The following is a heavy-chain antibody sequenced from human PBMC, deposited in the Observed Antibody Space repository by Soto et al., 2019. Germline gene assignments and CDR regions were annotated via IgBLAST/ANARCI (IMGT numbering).Heavy chain of an antibody. J-gene: IGHJ4*02. V-gene: IGHV3-30*18. CDR2: ISYDGSNK. CDR3: AKLRDFVVLPAGILDY. Sequence: GGSLRLSCAGSGFIFGSYGMHWVRQAPGKGLEWVALISYDGSNKYYVDSVKGRFTISRDDFKNTLYLQMNSLRTEDTAIYYCAKLRDFVVLPAGILDYWGPGTLVTVSS. D-gene: IGHD2-8*01. CDR1: GFIFGSYG.